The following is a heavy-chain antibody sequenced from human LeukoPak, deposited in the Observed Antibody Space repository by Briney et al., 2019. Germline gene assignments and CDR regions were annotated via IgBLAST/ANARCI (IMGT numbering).Heavy chain of an antibody. V-gene: IGHV3-11*01. Sequence: GGSLRLSCAASGFAFSDYCMSWIRQAPGKGLEWVSYISSSGSTIYYADSVKGRFTISRDNAKNSLYLQMNSLRAEDTAVYYCARGTLGYCSGGSCGDEYYGIDVWGQGTTVTVSS. CDR1: GFAFSDYC. CDR2: ISSSGSTI. J-gene: IGHJ6*02. D-gene: IGHD2-15*01. CDR3: ARGTLGYCSGGSCGDEYYGIDV.